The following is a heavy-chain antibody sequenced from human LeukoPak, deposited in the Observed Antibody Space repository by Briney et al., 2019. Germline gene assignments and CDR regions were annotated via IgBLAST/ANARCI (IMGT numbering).Heavy chain of an antibody. V-gene: IGHV3-53*01. CDR1: GLTVSSNY. CDR2: IYSGGST. Sequence: HPGGSLRLSCAASGLTVSSNYMSWVRQAPGKGLEWVSIIYSGGSTYYADSVKGRFTISRDNSKNTLYLQMNSLRAEDTAVYYCAKDFEPYDSSGCNYWGQGTLVTVSS. D-gene: IGHD3-22*01. CDR3: AKDFEPYDSSGCNY. J-gene: IGHJ4*02.